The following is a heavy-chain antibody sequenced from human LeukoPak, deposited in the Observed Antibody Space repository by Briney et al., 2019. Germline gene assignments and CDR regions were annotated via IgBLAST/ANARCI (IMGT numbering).Heavy chain of an antibody. J-gene: IGHJ4*02. CDR3: ATSLGGYYDSSGYPGPFDY. V-gene: IGHV4-38-2*02. CDR2: IYHSGST. Sequence: SETLSLTCTVSGYSISSGYYWGWIRQPPGKGLEWIGSIYHSGSTYYNPSLKSRVTISVDTSKNQFSLRLRSVTAADTAVYYCATSLGGYYDSSGYPGPFDYWGQGTLVTVSS. D-gene: IGHD3-22*01. CDR1: GYSISSGYY.